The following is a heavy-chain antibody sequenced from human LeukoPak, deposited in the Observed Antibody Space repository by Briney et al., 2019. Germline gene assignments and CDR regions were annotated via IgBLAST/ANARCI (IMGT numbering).Heavy chain of an antibody. Sequence: PSETLSLTCTVSGVFISSGAYYWNWLRQHPGKGLEWIGYLYYSGSIYYNPSLKSRVIMSVDASKNQFSLKMTSVTAADTAVYFCARGNGGPTYFDFWGQGTLVTVSS. CDR3: ARGNGGPTYFDF. CDR2: LYYSGSI. CDR1: GVFISSGAYY. J-gene: IGHJ4*02. V-gene: IGHV4-31*03. D-gene: IGHD4-23*01.